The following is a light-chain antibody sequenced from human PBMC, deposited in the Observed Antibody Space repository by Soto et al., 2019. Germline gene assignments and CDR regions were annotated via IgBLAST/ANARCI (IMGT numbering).Light chain of an antibody. Sequence: EIVLTQSPATLSLSPGERATLSCRASQSVSSYLAWYQHQVGQAPRLLIYDASNRATGIPARFSGSGSGTDFTLTIISLEPEDFAVYYCQHRSSGSGTFGQGTKVEIK. CDR1: QSVSSY. CDR3: QHRSSGSGT. V-gene: IGKV3-11*01. CDR2: DAS. J-gene: IGKJ1*01.